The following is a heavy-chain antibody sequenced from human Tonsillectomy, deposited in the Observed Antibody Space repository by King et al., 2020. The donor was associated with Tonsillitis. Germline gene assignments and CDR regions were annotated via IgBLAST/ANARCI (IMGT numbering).Heavy chain of an antibody. D-gene: IGHD2-21*02. Sequence: QLQESGPGLVKPSETLSLTCTVSGGSVSSYYWSWIRQSPGMGLEWIGCIYHSGSTIYNPSLKNRVTMSVDTSKNQFSLRLSSVRAADTAVYFCARTLDLSFCGGDCYPPSLFDYWGQGALVTVSS. CDR3: ARTLDLSFCGGDCYPPSLFDY. CDR1: GGSVSSYY. J-gene: IGHJ4*02. V-gene: IGHV4-59*02. CDR2: IYHSGST.